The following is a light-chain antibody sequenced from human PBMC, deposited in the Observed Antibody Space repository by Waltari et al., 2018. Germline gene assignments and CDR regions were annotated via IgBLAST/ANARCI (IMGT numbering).Light chain of an antibody. CDR2: KDS. Sequence: SYELTQPSSVSVSPGQTARITCSGDVLAKKYARWFQQKPGQAPVLVIYKDSERPSGIPGRFSGSSSGTTVTLTISGAQVEDEADYYCYSAADNHLGVFGGGTKLTVL. J-gene: IGLJ3*02. V-gene: IGLV3-27*01. CDR1: VLAKKY. CDR3: YSAADNHLGV.